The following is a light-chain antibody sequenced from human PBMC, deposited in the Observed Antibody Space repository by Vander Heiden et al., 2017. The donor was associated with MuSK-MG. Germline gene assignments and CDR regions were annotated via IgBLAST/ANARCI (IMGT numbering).Light chain of an antibody. Sequence: PGQSLTISCTGTSSDVGSYNLVSWYQQHPGKAPKLMMYEVSKRPSGVSNRFSGSKSGNTASLTISGLQAEDEADYYCCSYAGSSTAVFGGGTKLTVL. CDR1: SSDVGSYNL. CDR3: CSYAGSSTAV. V-gene: IGLV2-23*02. J-gene: IGLJ2*01. CDR2: EVS.